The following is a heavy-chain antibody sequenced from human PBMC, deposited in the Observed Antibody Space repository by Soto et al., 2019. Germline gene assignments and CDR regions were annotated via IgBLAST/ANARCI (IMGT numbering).Heavy chain of an antibody. V-gene: IGHV5-51*01. Sequence: EVQMVQSGAEVKKPGESLKISCMGSGYSFTSQWIGWVRQVPGKGLEWMGMIYPGDSDTRYTPSSQGRVTISADKSTSTAYLQWNSLRASDTAMYYCARRGYYYESSGHHHDAFDIWGQGTLVTVSS. CDR3: ARRGYYYESSGHHHDAFDI. CDR2: IYPGDSDT. CDR1: GYSFTSQW. D-gene: IGHD3-22*01. J-gene: IGHJ3*02.